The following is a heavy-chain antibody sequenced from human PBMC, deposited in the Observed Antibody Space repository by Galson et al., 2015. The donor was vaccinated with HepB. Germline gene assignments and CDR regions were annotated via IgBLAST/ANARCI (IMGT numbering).Heavy chain of an antibody. D-gene: IGHD3-16*01. V-gene: IGHV3-7*03. CDR1: GFTFSAYW. Sequence: SLRLSCAASGFTFSAYWMSWVRQVPGKGAEWVADVNLDGSELYYADSVKGRFTISRDNAERSVSLHMYSLRAEDTAVYYCAREVMIRTLAHKTPDYWGQGTLVTVSS. CDR2: VNLDGSEL. J-gene: IGHJ4*02. CDR3: AREVMIRTLAHKTPDY.